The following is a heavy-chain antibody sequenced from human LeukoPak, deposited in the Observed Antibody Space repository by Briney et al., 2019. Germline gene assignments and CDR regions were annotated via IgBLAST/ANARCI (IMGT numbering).Heavy chain of an antibody. CDR2: IGGGGGDP. J-gene: IGHJ4*02. V-gene: IGHV3-23*01. CDR3: AKNGGNSYGTGHLDH. Sequence: QPGGSLRLSCAASGFTFSSYAMTWVRQAPGKGLEWVSAIGGGGGDPYYADSVKGRFTISRDNSKNTMYLQMNSLRVEDTAVYYCAKNGGNSYGTGHLDHWGQGILVTVSS. D-gene: IGHD5-18*01. CDR1: GFTFSSYA.